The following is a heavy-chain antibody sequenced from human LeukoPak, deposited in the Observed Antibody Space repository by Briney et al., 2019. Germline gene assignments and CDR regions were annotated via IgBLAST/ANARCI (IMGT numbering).Heavy chain of an antibody. Sequence: GGSLRLSCATSGFTFSSYAMNWVRQAPGKGLEWVSGVSGSGGSTYYADSVKGRFTIFRDNSKNTLYLQMNSLRVEDTATYFCAKDRSGSSYVGDYWGQGTLVTVSS. CDR3: AKDRSGSSYVGDY. D-gene: IGHD1-26*01. CDR1: GFTFSSYA. J-gene: IGHJ4*02. V-gene: IGHV3-23*01. CDR2: VSGSGGST.